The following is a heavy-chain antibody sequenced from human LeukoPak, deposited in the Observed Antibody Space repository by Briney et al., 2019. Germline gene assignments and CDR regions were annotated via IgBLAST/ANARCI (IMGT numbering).Heavy chain of an antibody. CDR3: ARGDCSSTSCYSYYYYYGMDV. V-gene: IGHV4-34*01. D-gene: IGHD2-2*02. CDR1: VGSFSGYY. J-gene: IGHJ6*02. CDR2: INHSGST. Sequence: SETLSLTCALYVGSFSGYYWSWIRQPPGKGLEWIGEINHSGSTNYNPSLKSRVTISVDTSKNQFSLKLSSVTAADTAVYYCARGDCSSTSCYSYYYYYGMDVWGQGTTVTVSS.